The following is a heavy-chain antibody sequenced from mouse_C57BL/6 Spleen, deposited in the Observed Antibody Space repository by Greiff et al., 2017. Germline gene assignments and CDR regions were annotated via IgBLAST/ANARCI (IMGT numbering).Heavy chain of an antibody. CDR1: GFNIKNTY. CDR3: AREYYGTHWYFDV. V-gene: IGHV14-3*01. D-gene: IGHD1-1*01. Sequence: DVKLVESVAELVRPGASVKLSCTASGFNIKNTYMHWVKQRPEQGLEWIGRIDPANGNTKYAPKFQGKATITADTSSNTAYLQLSSLTSEDTAIYYCAREYYGTHWYFDVWGTGTTVTVSS. CDR2: IDPANGNT. J-gene: IGHJ1*03.